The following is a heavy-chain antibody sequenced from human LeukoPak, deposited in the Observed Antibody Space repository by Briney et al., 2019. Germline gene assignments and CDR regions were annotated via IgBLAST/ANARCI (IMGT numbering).Heavy chain of an antibody. Sequence: GRSLRLSCAASGFTFSSYGMHWVRQAPGKGLEWVAVISYDGSNKYYADSVKGRFTISRDNAKNSLYLQMNSLRAEDTAVYYCARVRAGYYYDYWGQGTLVTVSS. D-gene: IGHD3-22*01. J-gene: IGHJ4*02. CDR3: ARVRAGYYYDY. V-gene: IGHV3-30*03. CDR2: ISYDGSNK. CDR1: GFTFSSYG.